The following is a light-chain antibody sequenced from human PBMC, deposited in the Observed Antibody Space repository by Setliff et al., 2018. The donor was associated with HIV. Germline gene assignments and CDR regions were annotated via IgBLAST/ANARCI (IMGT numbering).Light chain of an antibody. CDR1: SSNIGAGYD. Sequence: QSALTQPPSVSGAPGQRVTISCAGNSSNIGAGYDVHWYQHLPGTAPKTHIYGNNNRPSGVPDRFSGSKSGSSASLAITGLQPDDEADYYCQSYDSSLSGSRVFGGGTKVTVL. V-gene: IGLV1-40*01. CDR3: QSYDSSLSGSRV. J-gene: IGLJ3*02. CDR2: GNN.